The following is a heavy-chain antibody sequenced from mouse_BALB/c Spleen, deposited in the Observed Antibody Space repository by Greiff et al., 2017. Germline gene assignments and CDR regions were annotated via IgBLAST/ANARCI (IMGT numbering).Heavy chain of an antibody. Sequence: DVMLVESGGGLVKPGGSLKLSCAASGFTFSSYTMSWVRQTPEKRLEWVATISSGGGNTYYPDSVKGRFTISRDNAKNNLYLQMSSLRSEDTALYYCASDYYGSLAYWGQGTLVTVSA. J-gene: IGHJ3*01. CDR3: ASDYYGSLAY. CDR2: ISSGGGNT. V-gene: IGHV5-9*03. D-gene: IGHD1-1*01. CDR1: GFTFSSYT.